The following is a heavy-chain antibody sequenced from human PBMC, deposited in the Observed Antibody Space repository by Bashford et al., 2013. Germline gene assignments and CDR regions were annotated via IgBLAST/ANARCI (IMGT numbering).Heavy chain of an antibody. D-gene: IGHD1-26*01. Sequence: ASVKVSCKASGYTFTSYGISWVRQAPGQGLEWMGWISAYNGNTNYAQKLQGRVTMTTDTSTSTAYMELRSLRSDDTAVYYCASLYSGSLNDAFDIWGQGTMVTVSS. V-gene: IGHV1-18*01. CDR1: GYTFTSYG. CDR3: ASLYSGSLNDAFDI. J-gene: IGHJ3*02. CDR2: ISAYNGNT.